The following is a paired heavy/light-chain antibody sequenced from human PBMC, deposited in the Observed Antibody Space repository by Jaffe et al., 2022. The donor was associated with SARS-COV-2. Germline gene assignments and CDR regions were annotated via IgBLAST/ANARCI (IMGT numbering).Heavy chain of an antibody. CDR1: GLTFSNSV. J-gene: IGHJ3*02. Sequence: QVQLVESGGGVVQPGRSLRLSCAASGLTFSNSVLHWLRRAPGKGPEWVSGIGVGGERETHYADFVKGRFTISRDNSKNTLYLQMNSLRGDDTAVYYCARGFHSSGRCDTFDIWGQGTMVTVSS. CDR2: IGVGGERET. D-gene: IGHD6-25*01. CDR3: ARGFHSSGRCDTFDI. V-gene: IGHV3-30*03.
Light chain of an antibody. CDR2: KAS. CDR1: QSISSW. Sequence: DIQMTQSPSTLSASIGDRVTITCRASQSISSWLAWYQQKPGKAPKLLVYKASSLESGVPSTFSGSGGGTEFTLTISTLQPDDLATYYCQQYSSYPPTFGGGTKVEIK. V-gene: IGKV1-5*03. CDR3: QQYSSYPPT. J-gene: IGKJ4*01.